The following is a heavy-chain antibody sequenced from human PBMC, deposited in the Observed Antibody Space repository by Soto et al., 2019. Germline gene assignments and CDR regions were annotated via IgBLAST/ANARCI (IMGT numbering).Heavy chain of an antibody. J-gene: IGHJ6*02. CDR2: LTASGLNT. CDR1: GFNFGSYG. D-gene: IGHD2-8*01. Sequence: EVQLLESGGGLVQPGGSLRLSCSPSGFNFGSYGMSWVRQAPGKGLEWVSGLTASGLNTYYTDSVKGRFTISRDNSRNTVYLQMSGLRVEDTAVFHCAKGLGNAKEVWGQGTTVTVSS. CDR3: AKGLGNAKEV. V-gene: IGHV3-23*01.